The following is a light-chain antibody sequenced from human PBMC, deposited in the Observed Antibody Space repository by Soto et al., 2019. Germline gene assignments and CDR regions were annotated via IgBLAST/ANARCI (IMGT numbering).Light chain of an antibody. CDR2: GAS. Sequence: EIVLTQSPGTLSLPPGERATLSCRANQSVSSSYLAWCQQKPGQAPRLLIYGASRRATGIPDRFSGSGSGTDFTLTISRLEPEDFAVYFCQQYGNSRWTFGQGTRVEIK. CDR3: QQYGNSRWT. CDR1: QSVSSSY. J-gene: IGKJ1*01. V-gene: IGKV3-20*01.